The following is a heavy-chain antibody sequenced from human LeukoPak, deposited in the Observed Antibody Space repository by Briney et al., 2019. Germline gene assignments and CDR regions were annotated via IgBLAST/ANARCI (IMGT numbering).Heavy chain of an antibody. CDR2: ISGSGDRT. J-gene: IGHJ3*02. Sequence: GGSLRLSCAASAITASSYAMTWVRQAPGKGLEWVSSISGSGDRTMYADSVKGRFTISRDNFKNTLSLQMNSLRAEDTAVYHCAKDPNGDYIGALDMWGQGTMVTVSS. CDR3: AKDPNGDYIGALDM. D-gene: IGHD4-17*01. V-gene: IGHV3-23*01. CDR1: AITASSYA.